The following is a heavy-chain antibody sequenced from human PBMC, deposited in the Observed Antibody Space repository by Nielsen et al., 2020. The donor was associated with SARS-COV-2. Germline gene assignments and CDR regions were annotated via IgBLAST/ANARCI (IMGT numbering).Heavy chain of an antibody. J-gene: IGHJ6*03. CDR2: VSHSGSI. D-gene: IGHD2-2*01. V-gene: IGHV4-4*02. CDR1: GRSVSSNDW. CDR3: ARGDLVVVPSPILVLGPFFYYFYLDV. Sequence: SDTLSLTCAVSGRSVSSNDWWTWVRQSPGKGLEWIGEVSHSGSINYNPSLKSRVTLSMDKSKRQFSLRLTSVSAADTAVYFCARGDLVVVPSPILVLGPFFYYFYLDVWGKGTTVIVSS.